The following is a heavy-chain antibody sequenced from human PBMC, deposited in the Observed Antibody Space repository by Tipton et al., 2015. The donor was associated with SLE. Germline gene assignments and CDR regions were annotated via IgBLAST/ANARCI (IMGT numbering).Heavy chain of an antibody. CDR2: FYTSGRT. Sequence: TLSLTCTVSGGSISSYYWSWIRQPPGKGLEWIGYFYTSGRTNYNPSPKSRVTISVDTSKNQFSLKLSSVTAADTAVYYCAREPEQSLFDYWGQGTLVTVSS. D-gene: IGHD6-19*01. J-gene: IGHJ4*02. CDR1: GGSISSYY. CDR3: AREPEQSLFDY. V-gene: IGHV4-4*08.